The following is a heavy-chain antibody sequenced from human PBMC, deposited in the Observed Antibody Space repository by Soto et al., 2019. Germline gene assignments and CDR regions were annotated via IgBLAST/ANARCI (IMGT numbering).Heavy chain of an antibody. J-gene: IGHJ5*02. Sequence: EVQLVESGGNLVQPGGSLRLSCAGSVFTFSSYWMHWVRQGSGKGLVWLSRINTDGSSTSYVDSVKGRFTISRDNAKNTLYLQMNSLSVEDTATYYCARRGQEGPGLAHWGQGTLVTVSS. CDR1: VFTFSSYW. V-gene: IGHV3-74*01. CDR3: ARRGQEGPGLAH. CDR2: INTDGSST.